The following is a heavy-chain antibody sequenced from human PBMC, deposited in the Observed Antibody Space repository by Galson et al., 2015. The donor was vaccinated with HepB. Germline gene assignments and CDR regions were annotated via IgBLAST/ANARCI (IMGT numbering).Heavy chain of an antibody. CDR3: ATEPLWGYFDWSSGY. D-gene: IGHD3-9*01. CDR1: GYTLTELS. Sequence: SVKVSCKVSGYTLTELSMHWVRQAPGKGLEWMGGFDPEDGETIYAQKFQGRVTMTEDTSTDTAYMELSSLRSEDTAVYYCATEPLWGYFDWSSGYWGQGTLVTVSS. CDR2: FDPEDGET. J-gene: IGHJ4*02. V-gene: IGHV1-24*01.